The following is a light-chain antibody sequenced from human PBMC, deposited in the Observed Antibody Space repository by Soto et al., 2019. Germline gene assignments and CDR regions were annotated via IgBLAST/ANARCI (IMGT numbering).Light chain of an antibody. J-gene: IGKJ1*01. Sequence: EIVLTQSPATLSSFPCERVTLSCRASQALNTRLAWYQHKPGQAPRLLIYLTSNRAAGVPSRFSAWGSETDFTLTISDVQPEDFAVYYCHQRQSWPRTFGQGTKVDIK. CDR2: LTS. CDR1: QALNTR. CDR3: HQRQSWPRT. V-gene: IGKV3-11*01.